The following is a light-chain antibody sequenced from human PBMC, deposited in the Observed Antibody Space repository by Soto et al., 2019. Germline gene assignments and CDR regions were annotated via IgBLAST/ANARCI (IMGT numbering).Light chain of an antibody. CDR1: QTNLHSPNNRDC. J-gene: IGKJ2*01. Sequence: DIVMTQSPDSLAVSLGERATINCKSSQTNLHSPNNRDCLTWYQQKPGQPPRLLIYWASDREPGVPDRFSGSGSGTDFTLTINSLQAEDVAVYYCQQYYSIPYTFGQGTKLEIK. V-gene: IGKV4-1*01. CDR2: WAS. CDR3: QQYYSIPYT.